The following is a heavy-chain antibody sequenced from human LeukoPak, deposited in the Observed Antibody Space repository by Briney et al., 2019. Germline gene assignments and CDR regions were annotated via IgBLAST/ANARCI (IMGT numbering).Heavy chain of an antibody. Sequence: GGSLRLSCAASGFTFSSYSMNWVRQAPGKGLEWVSSISGSSTYIYYADSVKGRFTISRDNAKNSLYLRMNSLRAEDTAVYYCAKDLMRFSRHPIYYFDYWGQGTLVTVSS. CDR3: AKDLMRFSRHPIYYFDY. CDR2: ISGSSTYI. V-gene: IGHV3-21*04. D-gene: IGHD2-8*01. CDR1: GFTFSSYS. J-gene: IGHJ4*02.